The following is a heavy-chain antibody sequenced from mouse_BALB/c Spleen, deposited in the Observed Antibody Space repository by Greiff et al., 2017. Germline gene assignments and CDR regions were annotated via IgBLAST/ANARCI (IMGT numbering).Heavy chain of an antibody. Sequence: EVKLVESGGGLVQPGGSRKLSCAASGFTFSSFGMHWVRQAPEKGLEWVAYISSGSSTIYSADTVKGRFTISRDNPKNTLFLQMTSLRYEDTAMYYCAREPDFAYWGQGTLVTVSA. CDR2: ISSGSSTI. CDR1: GFTFSSFG. J-gene: IGHJ3*01. CDR3: AREPDFAY. V-gene: IGHV5-17*02. D-gene: IGHD6-1*01.